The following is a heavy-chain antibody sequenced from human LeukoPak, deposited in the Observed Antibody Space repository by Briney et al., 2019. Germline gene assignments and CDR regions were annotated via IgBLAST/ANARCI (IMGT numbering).Heavy chain of an antibody. D-gene: IGHD3-10*01. CDR1: GGSFSGYY. J-gene: IGHJ5*02. V-gene: IGHV4-34*01. Sequence: SETLSLTCAVYGGSFSGYYWSWIRQPPGKGLEWIGEINHSGSTNYNPSLKSRVTMSVDTSKSQFSLKLSSVTAADTAVYYCARDAYYYDSGSSPWGQGTLVTVSS. CDR3: ARDAYYYDSGSSP. CDR2: INHSGST.